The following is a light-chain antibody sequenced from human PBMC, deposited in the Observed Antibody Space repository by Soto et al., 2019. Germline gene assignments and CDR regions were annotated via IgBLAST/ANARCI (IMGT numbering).Light chain of an antibody. CDR1: SSDVGGYNY. J-gene: IGLJ2*01. CDR2: DVS. V-gene: IGLV2-14*01. CDR3: SSYTSSSTVV. Sequence: QSALTHPASVSGSPGQSITISCTGTSSDVGGYNYVSWYQQHPGKAPKLMIYDVSNRPSGVSNRFSGSKSGNTASLTISGLQAEDEAHYYCSSYTSSSTVVFGGGTKLTVL.